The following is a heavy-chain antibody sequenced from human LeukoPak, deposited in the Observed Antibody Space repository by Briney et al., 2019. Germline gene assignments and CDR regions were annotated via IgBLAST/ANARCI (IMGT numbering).Heavy chain of an antibody. D-gene: IGHD3-22*01. CDR3: ARLTYYYDSSGYYLFDY. CDR1: GFIFSDHY. J-gene: IGHJ4*02. CDR2: ISSRSYT. Sequence: GGSLRLSCAASGFIFSDHYMSWIRQAPGKGLEWVSYISSRSYTNYADSVKARLTISRDNAKNSLYLQMNSLRAEDTAVYHCARLTYYYDSSGYYLFDYWGQGTLVTVSS. V-gene: IGHV3-11*03.